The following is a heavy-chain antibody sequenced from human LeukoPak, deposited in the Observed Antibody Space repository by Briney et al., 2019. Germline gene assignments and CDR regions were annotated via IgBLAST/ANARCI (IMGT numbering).Heavy chain of an antibody. CDR1: GYTFTGYY. V-gene: IGHV1-2*02. CDR3: ARVTAVAGHLYDY. Sequence: ASAKVSCKASGYTFTGYYMHWVRQAPGQGLEWMGWINPNSGGTNYAQKFQGRVTMTRDTSISTAYMELSRLRSDDTAVYYCARVTAVAGHLYDYWGQGTLVTVSS. D-gene: IGHD6-19*01. J-gene: IGHJ4*02. CDR2: INPNSGGT.